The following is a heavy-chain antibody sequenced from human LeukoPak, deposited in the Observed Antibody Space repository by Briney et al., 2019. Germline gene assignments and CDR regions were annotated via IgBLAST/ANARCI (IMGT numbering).Heavy chain of an antibody. Sequence: ASVKVSCKPSGYTFTGYYMHWVRPAPGQGGEWVGWINPNSGGTNYAQKFQGRVTITRDTSISTAYMELSRLRSDDTAVYYCARDSHASGWYNYWGQGTLVTVSS. D-gene: IGHD6-19*01. CDR2: INPNSGGT. CDR1: GYTFTGYY. V-gene: IGHV1-2*02. J-gene: IGHJ4*02. CDR3: ARDSHASGWYNY.